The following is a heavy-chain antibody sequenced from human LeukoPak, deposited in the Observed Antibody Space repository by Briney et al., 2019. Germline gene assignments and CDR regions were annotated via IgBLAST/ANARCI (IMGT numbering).Heavy chain of an antibody. J-gene: IGHJ5*02. V-gene: IGHV1-69*05. CDR3: ARGEASNDFWSGPYNWFDP. CDR2: IIPIFGTA. Sequence: GASVKVSCKASGGTFSSYAISWVRQAPGQGLEWMGGIIPIFGTANYAQKFQGRVTITTYESTSTAYMELSSLRSEDTAVYYCARGEASNDFWSGPYNWFDPWGQGTLVTVSS. CDR1: GGTFSSYA. D-gene: IGHD3-3*01.